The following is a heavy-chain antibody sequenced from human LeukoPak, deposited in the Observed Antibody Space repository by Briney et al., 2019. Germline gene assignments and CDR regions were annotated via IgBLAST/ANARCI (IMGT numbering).Heavy chain of an antibody. J-gene: IGHJ2*01. V-gene: IGHV4-61*02. D-gene: IGHD1-26*01. Sequence: PSETLSLTCTVSGGSISSGSYYGSWIRQPAGKGLEWIGRIYTSGSTNYNPSLKSRVTISVDTSKNQFSLKLSSVTAADTAVYYCARVTTWELDYWYFDLWGRGTLVTVSS. CDR1: GGSISSGSYY. CDR3: ARVTTWELDYWYFDL. CDR2: IYTSGST.